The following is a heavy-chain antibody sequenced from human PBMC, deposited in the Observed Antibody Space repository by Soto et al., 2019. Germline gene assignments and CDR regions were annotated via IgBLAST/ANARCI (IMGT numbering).Heavy chain of an antibody. V-gene: IGHV4-30-2*01. D-gene: IGHD3-22*01. CDR3: ARVPIYYDSSGYYRYGTFDI. CDR2: IYHSGSA. Sequence: SETLSLTCAVSGGSVNTAGYSWSWIRQPPGKGLEWIGYIYHSGSAYYNPSLKSRVTISLDRSNNHFSLKLISVTAADTAVYYCARVPIYYDSSGYYRYGTFDIWGQGTMVTVSS. J-gene: IGHJ3*02. CDR1: GGSVNTAGYS.